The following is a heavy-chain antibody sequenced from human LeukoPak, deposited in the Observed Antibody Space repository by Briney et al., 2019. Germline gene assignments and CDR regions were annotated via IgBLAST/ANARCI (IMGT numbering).Heavy chain of an antibody. V-gene: IGHV1-69*05. CDR1: GGTFSTHA. D-gene: IGHD2-2*01. Sequence: SVKISCKASGGTFSTHAVSWARQAPGQGLQLMGVIIPIFGTTNYAQKFQGRVTITTDESTSTAFMDLSSLRSEDTFFFQAEDGIRDCSSSTCPWEYWLDPWGQGTLVTVSS. J-gene: IGHJ5*02. CDR2: IIPIFGTT. CDR3: EDGIRDCSSSTCPWEYWLDP.